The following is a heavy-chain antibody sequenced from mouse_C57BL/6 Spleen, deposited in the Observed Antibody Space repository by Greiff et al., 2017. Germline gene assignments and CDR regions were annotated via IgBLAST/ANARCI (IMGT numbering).Heavy chain of an antibody. D-gene: IGHD2-1*01. V-gene: IGHV5-16*01. Sequence: DVKLVESEGGLVQPGRSLKLSCTASGFTFSDYYMAWVRQVPEKGLEWVANINYEGSSTYYLDSLKSRFIISRDNAKNILYLQMSSLKSEDTATYYCARDGNYWYFDVWGTGTTVTVSS. J-gene: IGHJ1*03. CDR2: INYEGSST. CDR1: GFTFSDYY. CDR3: ARDGNYWYFDV.